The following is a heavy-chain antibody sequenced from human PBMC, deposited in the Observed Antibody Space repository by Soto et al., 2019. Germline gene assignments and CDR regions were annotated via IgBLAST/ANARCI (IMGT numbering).Heavy chain of an antibody. V-gene: IGHV4-30-4*01. CDR1: GGSISSGDYY. J-gene: IGHJ6*02. D-gene: IGHD3-22*01. CDR3: ARGKKVSGYYLGYGMDV. Sequence: SETLSLTCTVSGGSISSGDYYWSWIRQPPGKALECIGYIYDSGSTYYNPSLKSRVSISLDTSKNQFSLKLSSVTAADTAVYYCARGKKVSGYYLGYGMDVWGQGTTVTVSS. CDR2: IYDSGST.